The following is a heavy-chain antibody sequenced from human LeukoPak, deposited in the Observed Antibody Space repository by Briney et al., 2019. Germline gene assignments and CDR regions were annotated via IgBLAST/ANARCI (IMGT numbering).Heavy chain of an antibody. CDR3: AKENDFWSGPEG. J-gene: IGHJ4*02. D-gene: IGHD3-3*01. CDR1: GFTFSMSA. CDR2: IQFDGSNK. Sequence: GGSLRLSCVGSGFTFSMSAMHWVRQAPGKGLEWLTFIQFDGSNKLYADSVKGRFTVSRDTSKNTVYLQMTSLRVEDTAAYYCAKENDFWSGPEGWGQGTLVTVSS. V-gene: IGHV3-30*02.